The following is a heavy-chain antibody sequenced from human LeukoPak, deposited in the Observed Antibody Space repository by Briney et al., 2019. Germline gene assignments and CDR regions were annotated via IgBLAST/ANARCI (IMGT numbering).Heavy chain of an antibody. D-gene: IGHD2-8*01. J-gene: IGHJ4*02. V-gene: IGHV4-34*01. CDR1: GGSFSGYY. Sequence: SETLSLTCVVYGGSFSGYYWTWLRQPPGKGLEWIGSIYYSGSTYYNPSLKSRVTISVDTSKNQFSLKLSSVTAADTAVYYCARQWGRLGFDYWGQGTLVTVSS. CDR3: ARQWGRLGFDY. CDR2: IYYSGST.